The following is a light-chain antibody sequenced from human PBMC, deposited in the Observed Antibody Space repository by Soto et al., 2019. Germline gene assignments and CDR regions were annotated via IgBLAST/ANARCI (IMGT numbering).Light chain of an antibody. Sequence: EIVMSQSPATLSVSNGERATLSCRASQSVSSNYLAWYQQKPGQTPKVLIYRASTRATGIPDRFSGSGSGTDFTLTISRLEAEDFAVYYCQQYGSSPLTFGGGTKVDI. J-gene: IGKJ4*01. CDR1: QSVSSNY. V-gene: IGKV3-20*01. CDR3: QQYGSSPLT. CDR2: RAS.